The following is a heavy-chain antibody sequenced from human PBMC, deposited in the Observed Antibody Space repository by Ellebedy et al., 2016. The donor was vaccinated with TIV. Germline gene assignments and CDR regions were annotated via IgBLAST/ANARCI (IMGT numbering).Heavy chain of an antibody. J-gene: IGHJ4*02. CDR2: INGSGKT. D-gene: IGHD2-15*01. Sequence: MPSETLSLTCTVSDGSIRDNYWSWVRQAAGKGLEWIGRINGSGKTNYNPSHKRRVTMSIDTAKNQSSLKLSPVTAADRAIYDCAKERGVYCSGGSCPLDYWGQGILVTVSS. CDR1: DGSIRDNY. CDR3: AKERGVYCSGGSCPLDY. V-gene: IGHV4-4*07.